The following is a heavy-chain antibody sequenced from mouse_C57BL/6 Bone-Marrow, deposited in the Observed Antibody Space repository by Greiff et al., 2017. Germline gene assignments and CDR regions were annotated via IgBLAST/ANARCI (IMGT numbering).Heavy chain of an antibody. J-gene: IGHJ3*01. Sequence: QVTLKESGPGILQPSQTLSLTCSFSGFSLSTFGMGVGWIRQPSGKGLEWLAHIWWDDDKYYNPALKSRPTISKDTSKNQSFLKFAKVDTADTATYYGARIAGVTTVVATPFAYWGQGTLVTVSA. CDR1: GFSLSTFGMG. CDR3: ARIAGVTTVVATPFAY. V-gene: IGHV8-8*01. CDR2: IWWDDDK. D-gene: IGHD1-1*01.